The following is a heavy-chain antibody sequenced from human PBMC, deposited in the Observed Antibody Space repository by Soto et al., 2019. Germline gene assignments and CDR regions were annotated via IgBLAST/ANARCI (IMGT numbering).Heavy chain of an antibody. CDR2: IYPGDSDT. CDR3: ARQPDTYYYGSGSYYRGSYYATDF. V-gene: IGHV5-51*01. CDR1: GYSFTSYW. Sequence: GESLKISCKGSGYSFTSYWIGWVRQMPGKGLEWMGIIYPGDSDTRYSPSFQGQVTISADKSISTAYLQWSSLKASDTAMYYCARQPDTYYYGSGSYYRGSYYATDFWGQGPTVTVSS. J-gene: IGHJ6*02. D-gene: IGHD3-10*01.